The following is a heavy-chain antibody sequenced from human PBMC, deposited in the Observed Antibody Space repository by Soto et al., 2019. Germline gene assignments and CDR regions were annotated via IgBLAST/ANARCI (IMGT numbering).Heavy chain of an antibody. CDR3: ARAPSWWYVDL. CDR2: INAGNGNT. Sequence: QVQLVQSGAEEKKPGASVKVSCKASGYTFSTYAMHWVRQAPGQRLEWMGWINAGNGNTKYSQKFQGRVTITRDTSASTAYKELSSLRSEDTAVYYCARAPSWWYVDLWGRGTLVTVSS. V-gene: IGHV1-3*05. CDR1: GYTFSTYA. J-gene: IGHJ2*01.